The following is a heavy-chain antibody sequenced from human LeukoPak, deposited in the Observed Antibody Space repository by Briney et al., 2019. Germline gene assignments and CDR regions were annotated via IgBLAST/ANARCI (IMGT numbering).Heavy chain of an antibody. CDR3: ARRRMGGAFDI. D-gene: IGHD3-16*01. Sequence: PGRSLRLSCAASGFAFSYYGMHWVRQAPGKGLEWVSVIYSGGSTYYADSVKGRFTISRDNSKNTLYLQMNSLRAEDTAVYYCARRRMGGAFDIWGQGTMVTVSS. J-gene: IGHJ3*02. V-gene: IGHV3-53*01. CDR1: GFAFSYYG. CDR2: IYSGGST.